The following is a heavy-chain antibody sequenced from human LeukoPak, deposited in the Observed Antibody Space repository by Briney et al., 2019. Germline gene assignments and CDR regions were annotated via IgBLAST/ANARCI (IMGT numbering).Heavy chain of an antibody. J-gene: IGHJ4*02. Sequence: GGSLRLSCAASGFTFSSYSMNWVRQAPGKGLEWVSYISSSSSTIYYADSVKGRFTTSRDNAKNSLYLQMNSLRDEDTAVYYCARGPRDYSNYFDYWGQGTLVTVSS. D-gene: IGHD4-11*01. CDR3: ARGPRDYSNYFDY. CDR2: ISSSSSTI. V-gene: IGHV3-48*02. CDR1: GFTFSSYS.